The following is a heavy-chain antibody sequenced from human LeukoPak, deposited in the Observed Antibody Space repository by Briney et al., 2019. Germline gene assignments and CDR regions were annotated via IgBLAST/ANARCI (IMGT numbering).Heavy chain of an antibody. CDR3: ARRTYSSSWYPFDY. J-gene: IGHJ4*02. V-gene: IGHV4-38-2*02. Sequence: PSETLSLTCTVSGYSISSGYYWGWIRQPLGKGLEWIGSIYYSGGTYYNPSLKSRLTISADTSKNQFSLKLSSVTAADTAVYFCARRTYSSSWYPFDYWGQGTLVTVSS. D-gene: IGHD6-13*01. CDR1: GYSISSGYY. CDR2: IYYSGGT.